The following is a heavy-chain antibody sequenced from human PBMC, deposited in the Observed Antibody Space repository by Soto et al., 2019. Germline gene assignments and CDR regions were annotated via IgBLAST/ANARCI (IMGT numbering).Heavy chain of an antibody. CDR3: AKDSSSSRRDYGMDV. CDR1: GFTFDDYT. D-gene: IGHD6-6*01. Sequence: GGSLRLSCAASGFTFDDYTMHWVRQAPGKGLEWVSLISWDGGSTYYADSVKGRFTTSRDNSKNSLYLQMNSLRTEDTALYYCAKDSSSSRRDYGMDVWGQGTTVTVSS. CDR2: ISWDGGST. V-gene: IGHV3-43*01. J-gene: IGHJ6*02.